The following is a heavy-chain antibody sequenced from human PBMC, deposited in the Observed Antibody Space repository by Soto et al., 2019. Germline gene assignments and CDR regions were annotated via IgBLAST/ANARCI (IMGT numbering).Heavy chain of an antibody. CDR2: IWYDGSDK. CDR3: ARGSSYSSSWGQAFDI. J-gene: IGHJ3*02. V-gene: IGHV3-33*01. CDR1: RFTFSSYG. D-gene: IGHD6-13*01. Sequence: QVQLVESGGGVVQPGRSLRLSCAASRFTFSSYGMHWVRQAPGKGLEWVALIWYDGSDKFYADSVKGRFTISRDNSKNTLYLQMNSLRAEDTAVYYCARGSSYSSSWGQAFDIWGQGTMVTVSS.